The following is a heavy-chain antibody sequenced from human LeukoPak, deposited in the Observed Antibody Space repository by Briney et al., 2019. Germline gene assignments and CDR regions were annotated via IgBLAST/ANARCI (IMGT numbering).Heavy chain of an antibody. V-gene: IGHV3-23*01. D-gene: IGHD6-13*01. Sequence: PGGSLRLSCAASGFTFSSYAMSWVRQAPGKGLEWVSAISGSGGSTYYADSVKGRFTISRDNSKNTLYLQMNSLRAEDTAVYYCAKDLLYSSSWDYFDYWGQGTLVTVSS. CDR2: ISGSGGST. J-gene: IGHJ4*02. CDR3: AKDLLYSSSWDYFDY. CDR1: GFTFSSYA.